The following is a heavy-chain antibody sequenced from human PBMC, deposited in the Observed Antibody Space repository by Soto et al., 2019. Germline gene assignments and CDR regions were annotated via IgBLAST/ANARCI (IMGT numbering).Heavy chain of an antibody. CDR1: GYTFTGYY. CDR2: INPNSGGT. CDR3: ARDGSAAGAYYYYGMDV. D-gene: IGHD6-13*01. J-gene: IGHJ6*02. Sequence: ASVKVSCKASGYTFTGYYMHWVRQAPGQGLEWMGWINPNSGGTNYAQKFQGWVTMTRDTSIGTAYMELSRLRSDDTAVYYCARDGSAAGAYYYYGMDVWGQGTTVTVSS. V-gene: IGHV1-2*04.